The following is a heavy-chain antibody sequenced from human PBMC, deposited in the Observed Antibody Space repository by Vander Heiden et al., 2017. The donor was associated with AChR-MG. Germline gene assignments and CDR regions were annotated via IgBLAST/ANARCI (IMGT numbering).Heavy chain of an antibody. Sequence: QLQLQESGPGLVKPSETLSLTCAVSGGSISSSSYYWGWIRQPPGKGLEWIGSIYYSGSTYYNPSLKSRVTISVDTSKNQFSLKLSSVTAADTAVYYCATLHYYDSSAVGGYWGQGTLVTVSS. CDR1: GGSISSSSYY. CDR2: IYYSGST. V-gene: IGHV4-39*01. D-gene: IGHD3-22*01. CDR3: ATLHYYDSSAVGGY. J-gene: IGHJ4*02.